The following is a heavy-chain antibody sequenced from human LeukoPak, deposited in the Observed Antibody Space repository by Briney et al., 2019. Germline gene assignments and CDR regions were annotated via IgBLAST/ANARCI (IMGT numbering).Heavy chain of an antibody. Sequence: ASVKVSCKASGYTFTSYGIRWVRQAPGQGLEWMGWIRVYNGNTLYAQSLQGRLTMTTDTSTDTAYMELRSLRSDDTAVYYCARALDTPTNDYWGQGTLVTVSS. CDR3: ARALDTPTNDY. CDR2: IRVYNGNT. V-gene: IGHV1-18*01. D-gene: IGHD5-18*01. J-gene: IGHJ4*02. CDR1: GYTFTSYG.